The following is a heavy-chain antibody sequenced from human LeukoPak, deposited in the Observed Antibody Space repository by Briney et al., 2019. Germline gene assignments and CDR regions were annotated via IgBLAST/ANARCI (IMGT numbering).Heavy chain of an antibody. V-gene: IGHV3-21*01. CDR3: ARGYYDSSGYYYGYYFDY. D-gene: IGHD3-22*01. Sequence: GGSLRLSCAASGFTFSSYSMNWVRQAPGKGLEWVSSISSSSSYIYYADSVKGRFTISRDNAKNSLYLQMNSLRAEDTAVYYCARGYYDSSGYYYGYYFDYWGQGTLVTVSS. J-gene: IGHJ4*02. CDR1: GFTFSSYS. CDR2: ISSSSSYI.